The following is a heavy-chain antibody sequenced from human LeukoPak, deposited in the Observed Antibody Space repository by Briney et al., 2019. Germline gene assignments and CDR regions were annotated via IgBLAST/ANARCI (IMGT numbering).Heavy chain of an antibody. Sequence: GGSLRLSCAASGFSFSSNAMSWVRQAPGKGLEWVSGISGSGGSTYYADSVKGRFTISRDNSKNTLYLQMNSLRAEDTAVYYCAKDRKPAAILGWFDPWGQGTLVTVSS. J-gene: IGHJ5*02. CDR1: GFSFSSNA. CDR2: ISGSGGST. D-gene: IGHD2-2*01. V-gene: IGHV3-23*01. CDR3: AKDRKPAAILGWFDP.